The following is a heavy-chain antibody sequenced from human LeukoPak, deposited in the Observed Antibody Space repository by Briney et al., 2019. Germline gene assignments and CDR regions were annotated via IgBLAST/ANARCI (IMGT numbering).Heavy chain of an antibody. J-gene: IGHJ6*02. V-gene: IGHV3-21*01. CDR3: ARVGFELEYGMDV. CDR2: ISSSSSYI. D-gene: IGHD3-10*01. CDR1: GFTFSSYS. Sequence: KSGGSLRLSCAASGFTFSSYSMNWVRRAPGKGLEWVSSISSSSSYIYYADSVKGRFTISRDNAKNSLYLQMNSLRAEDTAVYYCARVGFELEYGMDVWGQGTTVTVSS.